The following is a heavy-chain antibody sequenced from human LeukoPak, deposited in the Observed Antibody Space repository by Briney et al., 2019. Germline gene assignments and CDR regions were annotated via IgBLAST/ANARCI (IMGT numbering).Heavy chain of an antibody. J-gene: IGHJ6*03. V-gene: IGHV3-49*04. CDR3: TRWDRGVTRYYYYYYMDV. Sequence: PGGSLRLSCAASGFTFSNYGMSWVRQAPGKGLKWVGFIRSKAYGGTTEYAASVKGRFTISRDDSKSIAYLQMNSLKTEDTAVYYCTRWDRGVTRYYYYYYMDVWGKGTTVTVSS. CDR2: IRSKAYGGTT. D-gene: IGHD1-26*01. CDR1: GFTFSNYG.